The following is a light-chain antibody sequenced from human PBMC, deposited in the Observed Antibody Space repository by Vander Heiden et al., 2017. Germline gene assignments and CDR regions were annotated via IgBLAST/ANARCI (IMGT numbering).Light chain of an antibody. V-gene: IGLV2-8*01. CDR1: SSDVGNYNY. CDR3: SSSAGRKHWL. CDR2: EVI. Sequence: QSALTQPPSASGSPGQSVTISCTGTSSDVGNYNYVSWYQQHPGKAPKRRMFEVINRPSGVPDRFAGSKSGTTDSPTVSGLQVEYEADDDCSSSAGRKHWLFGGGTKLTVL. J-gene: IGLJ2*01.